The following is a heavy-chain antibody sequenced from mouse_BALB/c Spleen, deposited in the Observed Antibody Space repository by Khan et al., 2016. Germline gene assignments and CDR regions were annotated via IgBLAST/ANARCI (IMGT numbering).Heavy chain of an antibody. V-gene: IGHV5-12*02. CDR3: ARHKRYDGSYWYFDV. D-gene: IGHD2-14*01. Sequence: EVELVESGGGLVQPGGSLKLSCATSGFTFSDYYMYWVRQTPEKRLEWVAYISNGGGSTYYPDTVKGRFTISRENVKNTLYLQMSSLKSEDTAMYYCARHKRYDGSYWYFDVWGAGTTVTVSS. CDR1: GFTFSDYY. J-gene: IGHJ1*01. CDR2: ISNGGGST.